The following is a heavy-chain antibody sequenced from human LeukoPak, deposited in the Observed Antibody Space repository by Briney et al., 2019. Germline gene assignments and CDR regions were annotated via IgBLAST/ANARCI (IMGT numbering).Heavy chain of an antibody. CDR2: IKQDGSDK. D-gene: IGHD3-10*01. Sequence: GGSLILSCAASGFTFSSYWMTWVRQAPGKGLEWVASIKQDGSDKYYVDSVKGRFTISRDNAKNSLYLQMNSLRAEDTAVYYCARDLWGGSGSGSDYWGQGTLVTVSS. V-gene: IGHV3-7*04. CDR3: ARDLWGGSGSGSDY. CDR1: GFTFSSYW. J-gene: IGHJ4*02.